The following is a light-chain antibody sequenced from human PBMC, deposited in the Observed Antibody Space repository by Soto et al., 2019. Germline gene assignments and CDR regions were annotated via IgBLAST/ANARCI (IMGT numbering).Light chain of an antibody. CDR3: QQYVTSPLT. Sequence: EIVLTQSPGTLSLSPGERATLSCRASQSVNNNFLAWYQQKPGQAPRLLIYDASSRATSIADRFSGSGSGTDFTLTISSLEPEDFAVNSCQQYVTSPLTFGGGTKVEIK. CDR1: QSVNNNF. J-gene: IGKJ4*01. V-gene: IGKV3-20*01. CDR2: DAS.